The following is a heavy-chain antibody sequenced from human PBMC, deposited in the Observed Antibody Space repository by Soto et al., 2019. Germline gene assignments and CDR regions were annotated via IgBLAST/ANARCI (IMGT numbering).Heavy chain of an antibody. Sequence: QVQLVQSGAEVKKPGASVKVSCKASGYTFTSYYMHWVRQAPGQGLECMGIINPSGGSASYAQKFQGRVTMTRDTSTSTDYMELSSLRSEDTAVYYCARDRGWFDPWGQGTLVTVSS. J-gene: IGHJ5*02. CDR3: ARDRGWFDP. CDR2: INPSGGSA. V-gene: IGHV1-46*01. CDR1: GYTFTSYY.